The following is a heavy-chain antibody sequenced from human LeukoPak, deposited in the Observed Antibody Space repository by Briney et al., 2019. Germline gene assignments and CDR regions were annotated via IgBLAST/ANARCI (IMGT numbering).Heavy chain of an antibody. J-gene: IGHJ6*03. V-gene: IGHV4-34*01. CDR1: GGSFSGYY. Sequence: PSETLSLTCAVYGGSFSGYYWSWIRQPPGKGLEWVGEINHSGSTNYNPSLKSRVTISLDTSKNQCSLKLSSVTAADTAVYYCARVTEYHYYYMDVWGKGTTVTISS. CDR3: ARVTEYHYYYMDV. CDR2: INHSGST. D-gene: IGHD6-6*01.